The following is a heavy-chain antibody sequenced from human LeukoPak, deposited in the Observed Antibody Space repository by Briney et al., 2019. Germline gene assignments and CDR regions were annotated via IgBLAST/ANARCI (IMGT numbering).Heavy chain of an antibody. D-gene: IGHD2-15*01. V-gene: IGHV1-69*13. CDR3: ARVFISTRGSDAFYL. CDR1: VGTFSNYA. Sequence: SVTVSFKSSVGTFSNYAISWVGQARGQGGEGMGGIIPIFGTANYAHKFQGRVTITSDEATSTAYMDLSSLRSEDTAVYYCARVFISTRGSDAFYLWGQGTMVTVSS. CDR2: IIPIFGTA. J-gene: IGHJ3*01.